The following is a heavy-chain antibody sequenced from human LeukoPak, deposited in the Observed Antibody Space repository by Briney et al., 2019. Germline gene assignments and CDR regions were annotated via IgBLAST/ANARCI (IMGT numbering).Heavy chain of an antibody. CDR3: ARDVSAWSFDY. D-gene: IGHD6-19*01. V-gene: IGHV1-69*13. J-gene: IGHJ4*02. CDR2: IIPIFGTA. Sequence: SVKVSCKASGYTFTGYYMHWVRQAPGQGLEWMGGIIPIFGTANYAQKFQGRVTITADESTSTAYMELSSLRSEDTAVYYCARDVSAWSFDYWGQGTLVTVSS. CDR1: GYTFTGYY.